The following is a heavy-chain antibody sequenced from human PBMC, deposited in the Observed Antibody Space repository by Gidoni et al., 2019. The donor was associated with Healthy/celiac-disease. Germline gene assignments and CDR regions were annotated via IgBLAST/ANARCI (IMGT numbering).Heavy chain of an antibody. D-gene: IGHD3-3*01. CDR3: AKDLGVYDFWSGSNPAYFDY. J-gene: IGHJ4*02. CDR2: ICGSRGST. Sequence: EGQLVESGGGCVQPGGSLKLSGEAAGFTVSSNALSRVRQAPGQGLECVSAICGSRGSTYYADSVKGRFTISRDNAQNTRYLQLNSLSAEYTAVYYCAKDLGVYDFWSGSNPAYFDYLGQGSRVTVSS. CDR1: GFTVSSNA. V-gene: IGHV3-23*04.